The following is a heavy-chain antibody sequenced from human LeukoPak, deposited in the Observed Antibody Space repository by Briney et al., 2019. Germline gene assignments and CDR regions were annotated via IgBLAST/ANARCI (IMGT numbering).Heavy chain of an antibody. Sequence: YPSQTLSLTCTVSGGSISSGYYWCWILQPPGKGLEWIGSIYHSGSTSYSPSLKSRVTISVDKSKNQFSLRLPSVTAADTAVYYCARSPTKRVPEDYWGQGTLVTVSS. V-gene: IGHV4-38-2*02. D-gene: IGHD2-2*01. CDR1: GGSISSGYY. CDR3: ARSPTKRVPEDY. CDR2: IYHSGST. J-gene: IGHJ4*02.